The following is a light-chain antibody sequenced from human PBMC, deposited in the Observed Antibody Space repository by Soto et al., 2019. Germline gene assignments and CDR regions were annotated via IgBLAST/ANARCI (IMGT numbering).Light chain of an antibody. CDR3: QQRVNWLT. V-gene: IGKV3-11*01. J-gene: IGKJ4*01. CDR2: DAS. CDR1: QSVGIY. Sequence: EIVLTQSPAILSLSPGERATLSCRASQSVGIYLDWYQQKLGQAPRLLIYDASNRATGIPARFSGSGSGTDFTLTISRLEPEDFAVYYCQQRVNWLTFGGGTKVELK.